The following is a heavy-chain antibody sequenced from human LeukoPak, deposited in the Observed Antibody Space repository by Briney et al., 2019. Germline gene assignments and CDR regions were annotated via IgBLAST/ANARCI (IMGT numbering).Heavy chain of an antibody. Sequence: GGSLRLSCAASGFTFSSYWMSWVRQAPGKGLEWVANIKKDESEKYYVDPVKGRFTISRDNAKKSLYLQMNSLRAEDTAVYYCARHLSGITGYTYGRGIDYWGQGTPVTVSS. CDR2: IKKDESEK. D-gene: IGHD5-18*01. V-gene: IGHV3-7*01. CDR1: GFTFSSYW. J-gene: IGHJ4*02. CDR3: ARHLSGITGYTYGRGIDY.